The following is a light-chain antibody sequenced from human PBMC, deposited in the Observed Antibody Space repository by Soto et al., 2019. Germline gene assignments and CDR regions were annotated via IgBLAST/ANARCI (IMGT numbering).Light chain of an antibody. V-gene: IGLV2-18*02. CDR2: EVS. J-gene: IGLJ1*01. Sequence: QSALTQPPSVSGSPGQSVTISCTGTSSDVGSYNRVSWYQQPPGTAPKLMIYEVSNRPSGVPDRFSGSKSGNTASLTISGLQAEYEADSYCSSYTSSSTYVFGTGTKVTVL. CDR1: SSDVGSYNR. CDR3: SSYTSSSTYV.